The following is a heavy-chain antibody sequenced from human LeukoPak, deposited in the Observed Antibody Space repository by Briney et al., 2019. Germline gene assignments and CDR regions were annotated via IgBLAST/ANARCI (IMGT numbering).Heavy chain of an antibody. Sequence: ASVKVSCTASGYTFTGYYIHWVRQAPGQGLEWMGWSNPNSGDTNYAQNFQGRVTMTRDTSISTSYMELNRLRSDDTALYYCARAATPPHYYYPEYWGQGTLVTVSS. D-gene: IGHD3-22*01. CDR2: SNPNSGDT. CDR1: GYTFTGYY. J-gene: IGHJ4*02. V-gene: IGHV1-2*02. CDR3: ARAATPPHYYYPEY.